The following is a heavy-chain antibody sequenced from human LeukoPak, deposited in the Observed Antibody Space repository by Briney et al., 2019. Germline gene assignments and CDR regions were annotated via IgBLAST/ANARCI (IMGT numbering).Heavy chain of an antibody. Sequence: GGSLRLSCAASGFIFSSYAMSWVRQAPGKGLEWVSTISGSGGSTYYADSVKGRFTISRDNSKNTVYLQMNSLRAEDTAVYYCAKDRPCINEVCHGDFDYWGQGTLVTVSS. J-gene: IGHJ4*02. CDR3: AKDRPCINEVCHGDFDY. D-gene: IGHD2-8*01. CDR2: ISGSGGST. CDR1: GFIFSSYA. V-gene: IGHV3-23*01.